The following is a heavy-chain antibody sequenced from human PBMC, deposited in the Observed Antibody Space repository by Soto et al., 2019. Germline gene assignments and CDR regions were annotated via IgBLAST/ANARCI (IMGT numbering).Heavy chain of an antibody. CDR1: GFIFSNYV. D-gene: IGHD6-19*01. CDR3: AKDPPYSSGSGTHFDN. CDR2: VSTSGVRT. J-gene: IGHJ4*02. Sequence: EVQLLESGGGLVQAGGSLRLSCAASGFIFSNYVMSWVRQAPGKGLEWVSVVSTSGVRTSYTDSVKGRFTISRDNSRNMLFLQMSSLRPEDTAVYYCAKDPPYSSGSGTHFDNWGQGTLVTVSS. V-gene: IGHV3-23*01.